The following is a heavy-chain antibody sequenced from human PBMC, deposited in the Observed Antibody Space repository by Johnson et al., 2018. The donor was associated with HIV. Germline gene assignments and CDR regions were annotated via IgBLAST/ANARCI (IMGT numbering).Heavy chain of an antibody. D-gene: IGHD6-19*01. J-gene: IGHJ3*02. Sequence: VQLVESGGGLVTPGGSLRLSCAASGFTFTDYYMSWIRQAPGKGLEWVSYISSSGSTIFYADSVKGRFTISRDNAKNSLYLQMNSLRAEDTAGYYCARIPGSGWEHDAFDIWGQGTMVTVSS. CDR2: ISSSGSTI. V-gene: IGHV3-11*04. CDR1: GFTFTDYY. CDR3: ARIPGSGWEHDAFDI.